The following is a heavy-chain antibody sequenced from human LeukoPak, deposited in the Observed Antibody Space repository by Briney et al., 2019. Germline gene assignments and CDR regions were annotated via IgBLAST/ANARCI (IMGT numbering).Heavy chain of an antibody. D-gene: IGHD3-22*01. CDR3: ARRKSYYYDSSGYQFDY. CDR1: GGSFSGYY. V-gene: IGHV4-34*01. CDR2: INRSGST. J-gene: IGHJ4*02. Sequence: PSETLSLTCAVYGGSFSGYYWSWIRQPPGKGLEWIGEINRSGSTNYNPSLKSRVTISVDTSKNQFSLKLSSVTAADTAVYYCARRKSYYYDSSGYQFDYWGQGTLVTVSS.